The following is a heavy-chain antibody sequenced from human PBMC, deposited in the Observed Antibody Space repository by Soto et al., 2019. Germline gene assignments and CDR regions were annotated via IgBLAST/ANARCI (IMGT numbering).Heavy chain of an antibody. CDR3: ARRYGDYFDF. CDR2: IYSGGST. V-gene: IGHV3-66*04. Sequence: GGSLRLSCAASGFTFSSYSMSWVRQAPGKGLEWVSVIYSGGSTYYADSVKGRFTISRDNSKNTLYLQMNSLRAEDTAVYYCARRYGDYFDFWGQGTPVTVSS. CDR1: GFTFSSYS. J-gene: IGHJ4*02. D-gene: IGHD4-17*01.